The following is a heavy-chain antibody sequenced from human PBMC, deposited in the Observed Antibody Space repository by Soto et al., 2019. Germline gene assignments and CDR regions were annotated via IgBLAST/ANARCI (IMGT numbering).Heavy chain of an antibody. CDR2: IVVGSGNT. V-gene: IGHV1-58*02. CDR3: AAGRDYDFWSGYPHYFDY. J-gene: IGHJ4*02. CDR1: GFTFTSSA. D-gene: IGHD3-3*01. Sequence: SVKVSCKASGFTFTSSAMRWVRQARGQRLEWIGWIVVGSGNTNYAQKFQERVTITRDMSTSTAYMELSSLRSEDTAVYYCAAGRDYDFWSGYPHYFDYWGQGTLVTVSS.